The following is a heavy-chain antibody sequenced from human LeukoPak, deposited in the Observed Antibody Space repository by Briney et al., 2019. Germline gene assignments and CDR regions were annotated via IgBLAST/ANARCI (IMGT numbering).Heavy chain of an antibody. CDR2: IYYSGST. CDR1: GGSISSYY. V-gene: IGHV4-59*01. CDR3: ASRGGSYSSSWET. D-gene: IGHD6-6*01. J-gene: IGHJ4*02. Sequence: SETLSLTCTVSGGSISSYYWSWIRQPPGKGLEWIGYIYYSGSTNYNPSLKSRVTISVDTSKNQFSLKLSSVTAADTAVYYCASRGGSYSSSWETRGQGTLVTVSS.